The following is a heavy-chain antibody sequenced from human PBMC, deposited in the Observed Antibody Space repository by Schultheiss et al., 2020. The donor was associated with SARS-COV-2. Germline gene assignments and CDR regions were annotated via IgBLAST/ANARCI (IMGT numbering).Heavy chain of an antibody. J-gene: IGHJ5*02. CDR1: GDSVSSGDFY. CDR3: ARYYYDGTGDNWFDP. D-gene: IGHD3-3*01. Sequence: LSLTCTVSGDSVSSGDFYCSWIRQPPGKGLEWIGYTYYSGDTHYNPSLKSRATISVDTTKNQFSLQLSSVTAADTAVYYCARYYYDGTGDNWFDPWGQGTLVTVSS. V-gene: IGHV4-30-4*01. CDR2: TYYSGDT.